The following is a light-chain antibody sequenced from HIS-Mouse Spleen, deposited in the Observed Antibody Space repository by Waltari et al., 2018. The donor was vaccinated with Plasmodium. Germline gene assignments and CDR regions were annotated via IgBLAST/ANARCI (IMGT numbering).Light chain of an antibody. CDR2: AAS. CDR3: QQYYSYPYT. V-gene: IGKV1-8*01. CDR1: QGISSY. J-gene: IGKJ2*01. Sequence: AIRMTQSPSSFSASTGDRVTITCRASQGISSYLAWYQQKPGKAPKLLSYAASTLQSGVPSRFSGSGSWTDFTLTISCLQSEDFATYYCQQYYSYPYTFGQGTKLEIK.